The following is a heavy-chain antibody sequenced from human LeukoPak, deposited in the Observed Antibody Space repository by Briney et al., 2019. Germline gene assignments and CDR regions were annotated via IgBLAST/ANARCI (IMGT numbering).Heavy chain of an antibody. Sequence: GGSLRLSCAASGFTFSSYGMHWVRQAPGKGLEWVAVIWYDGSNKYYADSVKGRFTISRDNSKNTLYLQMNSLRAEDTAVYYCANSLPITIFGVVSYWGQGTLVTVSS. V-gene: IGHV3-30*02. CDR3: ANSLPITIFGVVSY. CDR2: IWYDGSNK. D-gene: IGHD3-3*01. CDR1: GFTFSSYG. J-gene: IGHJ4*02.